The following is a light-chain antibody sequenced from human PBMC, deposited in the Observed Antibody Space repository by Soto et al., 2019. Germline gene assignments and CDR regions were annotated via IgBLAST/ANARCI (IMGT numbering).Light chain of an antibody. V-gene: IGKV2-30*01. J-gene: IGKJ5*01. CDR3: MQGKHWPIT. CDR1: QSVSSR. CDR2: KVS. Sequence: MTQSPATLSESPGDRVHPSCRASQSVSSRLAWFQQRPGRSPRRLIYKVSNRDSGVPARFSGSGSGTDFALKICRVEAEDVGVYYCMQGKHWPITFGQGTRLEI.